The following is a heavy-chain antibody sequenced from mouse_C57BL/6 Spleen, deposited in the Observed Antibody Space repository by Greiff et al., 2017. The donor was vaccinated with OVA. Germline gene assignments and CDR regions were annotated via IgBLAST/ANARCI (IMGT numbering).Heavy chain of an antibody. CDR2: ILPGSGSN. V-gene: IGHV1-9*01. CDR3: SRRGWCAY. Sequence: QVQLQQSGAELMKPGASVKLSCKATGYTFTGYWIEWVKQRPGHGLEWIGEILPGSGSNNYNEKVKGKDTFTAETSSNTAYMLLISLTTVDSAISYCSRRGWCAYWGQGTLVTVSA. J-gene: IGHJ3*01. CDR1: GYTFTGYW.